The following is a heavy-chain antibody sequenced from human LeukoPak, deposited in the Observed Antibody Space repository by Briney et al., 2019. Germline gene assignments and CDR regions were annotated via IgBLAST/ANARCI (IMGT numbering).Heavy chain of an antibody. D-gene: IGHD6-13*01. Sequence: PGGSLRLSCATSGFTFNFFTMHWDRQAPGKGLEWVANINRDGSAKTYVDSVKGRFIISRDNAKNSVYLRMSSLRAEDTAVYYCATAPAAADSFWGQGTLVAVSS. V-gene: IGHV3-7*01. CDR1: GFTFNFFT. J-gene: IGHJ4*02. CDR3: ATAPAAADSF. CDR2: INRDGSAK.